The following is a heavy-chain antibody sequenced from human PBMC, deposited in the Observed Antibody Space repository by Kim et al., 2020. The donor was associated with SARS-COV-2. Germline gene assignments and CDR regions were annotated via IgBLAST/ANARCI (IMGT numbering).Heavy chain of an antibody. D-gene: IGHD6-19*01. Sequence: YADSGKRRFTISRENAKNSRYLQMNSLRAEDTAVYYCARAYSSGWAYFDYWGQGTLVTVSS. V-gene: IGHV3-21*01. J-gene: IGHJ4*02. CDR3: ARAYSSGWAYFDY.